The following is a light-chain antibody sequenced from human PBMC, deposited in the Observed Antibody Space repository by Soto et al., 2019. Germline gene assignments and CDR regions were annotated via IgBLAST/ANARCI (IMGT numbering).Light chain of an antibody. CDR2: GAS. Sequence: EIVMTQSPATLSVSPGERATLSCRASQSVSSNLAWYQQKPGQAPRLLIYGASTRATGISARFSGSGSGTDIPLISSILQSEDFAYYYCQHYNNCPLTFGDGTRVEIK. V-gene: IGKV3-15*01. CDR1: QSVSSN. CDR3: QHYNNCPLT. J-gene: IGKJ4*01.